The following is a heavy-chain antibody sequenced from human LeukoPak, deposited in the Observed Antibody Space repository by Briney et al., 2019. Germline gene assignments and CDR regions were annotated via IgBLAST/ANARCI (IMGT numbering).Heavy chain of an antibody. V-gene: IGHV3-7*01. D-gene: IGHD2-2*01. J-gene: IGHJ4*02. CDR3: VSFYETY. CDR1: GFTFSSYW. Sequence: GGSLRLSCAASGFTFSSYWMSWVRQAPGKGLEWVANIKQDGSQKYYVDSVKGRFSISKDNAKNTVYLQMNNLRAEDTAVYYCVSFYETYWGRGTLVTVSS. CDR2: IKQDGSQK.